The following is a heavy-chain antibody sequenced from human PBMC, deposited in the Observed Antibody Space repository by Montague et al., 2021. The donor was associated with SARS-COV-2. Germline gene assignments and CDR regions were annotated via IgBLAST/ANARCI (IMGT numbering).Heavy chain of an antibody. V-gene: IGHV4-4*07. D-gene: IGHD3-22*01. CDR3: ARVRFYYDSGELGS. Sequence: SETLSLTCTVSGGSTNNYYWSWIRQPAGKGLEWIGRIHASGISTYNPSLETRVTMSVDTSKNQFSLKLSSVTAADTAVYYCARVRFYYDSGELGSWGQGTLVTASS. CDR1: GGSTNNYY. CDR2: IHASGIS. J-gene: IGHJ5*02.